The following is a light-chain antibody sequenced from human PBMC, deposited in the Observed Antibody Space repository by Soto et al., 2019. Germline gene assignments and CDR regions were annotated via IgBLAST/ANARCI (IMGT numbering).Light chain of an antibody. J-gene: IGKJ1*01. Sequence: DIQMTQSPSTLSASVGDRVTITCRASQSISNWLAWYQQKPGKAPKLLIYDASSLESGVPSRFSGSGSGTEFTLTIRSLQPDDFETYYCQQYNSYSWTFGQGTKVDIX. CDR1: QSISNW. CDR2: DAS. V-gene: IGKV1-5*01. CDR3: QQYNSYSWT.